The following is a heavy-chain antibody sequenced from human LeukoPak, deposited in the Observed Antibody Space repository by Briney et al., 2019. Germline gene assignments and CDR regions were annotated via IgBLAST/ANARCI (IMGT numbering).Heavy chain of an antibody. Sequence: GGSLRLSCAASGFTFSSYGMHWVRQAPGKGLEWVAVIWYDGSNKYYADSVKGRFTISRDNSKNTLYLQMNSLRAEDTAVYYCARDSYSSSWYVTGYYYYGMDVWGQGTTVTVSS. CDR3: ARDSYSSSWYVTGYYYYGMDV. V-gene: IGHV3-33*01. D-gene: IGHD6-13*01. J-gene: IGHJ6*02. CDR2: IWYDGSNK. CDR1: GFTFSSYG.